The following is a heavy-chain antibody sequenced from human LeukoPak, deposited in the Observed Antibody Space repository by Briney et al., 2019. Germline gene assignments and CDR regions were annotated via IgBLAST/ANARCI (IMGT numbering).Heavy chain of an antibody. D-gene: IGHD4-23*01. CDR1: GYTFTSYG. CDR2: ISAYNGNT. Sequence: ASVKVSCKASGYTFTSYGISWVRQAPGQGLEWMGWISAYNGNTNYAQKLQGRFTMTTDTSTSTAYMELRSLRSDDTAVYYCARLDYGGNSGTIDYWGQGTLVTVSS. CDR3: ARLDYGGNSGTIDY. J-gene: IGHJ4*02. V-gene: IGHV1-18*01.